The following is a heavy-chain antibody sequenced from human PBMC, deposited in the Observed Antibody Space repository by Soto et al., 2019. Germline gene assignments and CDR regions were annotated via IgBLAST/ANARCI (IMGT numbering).Heavy chain of an antibody. V-gene: IGHV4-31*03. D-gene: IGHD1-20*01. CDR2: IYYSGST. Sequence: NPSETLSLTCTVSCGSISSGGYYWSWIRQHPGKGLEWIGYIYYSGSTYYNPSLKSRVTISVDTSKNQFSLKLSSVTAADTAVYYCASTTPPNWNYFDYWGQGTLVTVSS. J-gene: IGHJ4*02. CDR1: CGSISSGGYY. CDR3: ASTTPPNWNYFDY.